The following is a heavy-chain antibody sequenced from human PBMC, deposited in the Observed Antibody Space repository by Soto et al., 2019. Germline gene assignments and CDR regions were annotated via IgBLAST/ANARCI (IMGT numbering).Heavy chain of an antibody. J-gene: IGHJ6*02. CDR2: MNPNSGNT. CDR1: GYTFTSYD. CDR3: ARGGVTGYYYYGMDV. Sequence: ASVKVSCKASGYTFTSYDINWVRQATGQGLEWMGWMNPNSGNTGYAQKFQGRVTMTRNTSISTAYMELSSRRSEDTAVYYCARGGVTGYYYYGMDVWGQGTTVTVSS. D-gene: IGHD2-21*02. V-gene: IGHV1-8*01.